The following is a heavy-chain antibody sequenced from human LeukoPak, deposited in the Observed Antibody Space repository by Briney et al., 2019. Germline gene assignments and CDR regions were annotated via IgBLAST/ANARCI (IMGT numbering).Heavy chain of an antibody. Sequence: ASLNVSCKASVGTFSTYASSWVGPAAGQGLEWVGRIIPIFGRTNYAQKFQGTLTITADKSTTTVYMDRTSLISDGTAVYYCARASRYWTKGVCPYSFDSWGQGTLVTVSS. J-gene: IGHJ4*02. D-gene: IGHD2-8*01. CDR2: IIPIFGRT. CDR3: ARASRYWTKGVCPYSFDS. V-gene: IGHV1-69*04. CDR1: VGTFSTYA.